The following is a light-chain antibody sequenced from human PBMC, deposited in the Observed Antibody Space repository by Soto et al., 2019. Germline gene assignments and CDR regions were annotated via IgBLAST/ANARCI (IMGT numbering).Light chain of an antibody. Sequence: EIVMTQSPATLSVSPGERATLSCRASQSVSSNLAWYQQKPGQAPRLLIYGASTRATGIPARFSGSGSGRDFTLTISGLEPEDFAVYYCQQYGSSPLISFGQGTRLEIK. CDR1: QSVSSN. CDR3: QQYGSSPLIS. CDR2: GAS. V-gene: IGKV3-15*01. J-gene: IGKJ5*01.